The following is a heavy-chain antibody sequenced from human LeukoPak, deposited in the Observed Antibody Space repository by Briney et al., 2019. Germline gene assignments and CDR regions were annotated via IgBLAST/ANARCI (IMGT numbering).Heavy chain of an antibody. CDR3: AQNQWEFPA. J-gene: IGHJ5*02. CDR1: GFTFSNYA. CDR2: VSDSGRSA. Sequence: PGGSLRLSCAASGFTFSNYAMSWVRQAPAKGLEWVSGVSDSGRSAYYADSVQGRFIISRDNSKNTLYLQMNSLRVEDTAAYFCAQNQWEFPAWGQGTLVTVSS. V-gene: IGHV3-23*01. D-gene: IGHD1-26*01.